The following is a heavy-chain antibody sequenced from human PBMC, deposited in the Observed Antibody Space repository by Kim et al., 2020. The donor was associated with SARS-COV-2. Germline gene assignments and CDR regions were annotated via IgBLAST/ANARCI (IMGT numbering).Heavy chain of an antibody. V-gene: IGHV3-43*02. CDR3: AKDTLVGHYDSSDSEYFRH. J-gene: IGHJ1*01. CDR1: GFTFDDYA. CDR2: ISGDGGST. D-gene: IGHD3-22*01. Sequence: GGSLRLSCAASGFTFDDYAMHWVRQAPGKGLEWVSPISGDGGSTYYADSVKGRFTISRDNSKNSLYLQMNSLRTEDTALYYCAKDTLVGHYDSSDSEYFRHWRRGTLVSVSS.